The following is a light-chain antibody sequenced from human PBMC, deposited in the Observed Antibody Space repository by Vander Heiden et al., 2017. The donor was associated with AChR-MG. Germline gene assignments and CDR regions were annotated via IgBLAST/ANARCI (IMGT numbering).Light chain of an antibody. CDR3: QHYHHWTN. V-gene: IGKV3D-15*01. J-gene: IGKJ3*01. CDR2: DAS. CDR1: QTVSNN. Sequence: EIVMTQSPATLSVSPGERATLSCRASQTVSNNLAWYQQKPGQAPRLLIYDASTRATGIPARFSGSGSGTDFTLTINGLQSEDFAVYFCQHYHHWTNFGPGTKVDIK.